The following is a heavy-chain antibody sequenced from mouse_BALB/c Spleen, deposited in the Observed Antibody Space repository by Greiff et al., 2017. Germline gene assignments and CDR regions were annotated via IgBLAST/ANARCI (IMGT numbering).Heavy chain of an antibody. Sequence: DVQLQESGPGLVKPSQSLSLTCSVTGYSITSGYYWNWIRQFPGNKLEWMGYISYDGSNNYNPSLKNRISITRDTSKNQFFLKLNSVTTEDTATYYCAREDFWEEPWFAYWGQGTLVTVSA. D-gene: IGHD4-1*01. CDR1: GYSITSGYY. CDR2: ISYDGSN. J-gene: IGHJ3*01. V-gene: IGHV3-6*02. CDR3: AREDFWEEPWFAY.